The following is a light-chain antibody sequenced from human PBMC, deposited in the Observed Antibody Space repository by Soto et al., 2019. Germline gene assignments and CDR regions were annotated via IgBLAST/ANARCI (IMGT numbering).Light chain of an antibody. Sequence: DIQMTQSPSSLSASVGDRVTITCRASQSISNYLNWYQQKPGKAPKLLIYAASSLQSGVPPRFSGSGSGTDFTLTISSLQPEDFATYYCQQSYSTPYVTFGQGTKLEIK. CDR2: AAS. J-gene: IGKJ2*01. CDR3: QQSYSTPYVT. CDR1: QSISNY. V-gene: IGKV1-39*01.